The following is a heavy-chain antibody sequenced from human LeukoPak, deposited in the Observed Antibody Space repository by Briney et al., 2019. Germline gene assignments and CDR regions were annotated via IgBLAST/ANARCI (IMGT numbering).Heavy chain of an antibody. CDR1: GYSISSGYY. CDR2: IYHSGST. V-gene: IGHV4-38-2*01. Sequence: PSETLSLTCAVSGYSISSGYYWCWIRHPPGKGLEWIGSIYHSGSTYYNPSLMSRVTISVDTSKNQFFLKLSSVTAADTAVYYCAIRSAYYDFWSGTGRYYFDYWGQGTLVTVSS. CDR3: AIRSAYYDFWSGTGRYYFDY. J-gene: IGHJ4*02. D-gene: IGHD3-3*01.